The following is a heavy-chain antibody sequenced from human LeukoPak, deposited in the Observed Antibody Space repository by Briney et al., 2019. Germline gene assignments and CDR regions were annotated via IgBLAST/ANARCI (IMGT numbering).Heavy chain of an antibody. D-gene: IGHD6-19*01. CDR3: ASRPIAVPGTSKDAFDI. J-gene: IGHJ3*02. Sequence: GESLKISCKSSGYTYATYWIGWVRQMPGKGLEWMGIIYPGDSDTRYSPSFHGRVTISADKSISTAYLQWSSLQASDTAMYYCASRPIAVPGTSKDAFDIWGQGTMVTVSS. V-gene: IGHV5-51*01. CDR1: GYTYATYW. CDR2: IYPGDSDT.